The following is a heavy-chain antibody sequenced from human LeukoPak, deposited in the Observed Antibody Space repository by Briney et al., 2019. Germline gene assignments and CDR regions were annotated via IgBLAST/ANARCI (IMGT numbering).Heavy chain of an antibody. CDR1: GFTFSSYA. D-gene: IGHD6-19*01. Sequence: GGSLRLSCVASGFTFSSYAMTWVRQAPGRGLEWVSAISGSGGSTYYADSVKGRFTISRDNSKNTLYLQMNSLRDEDTAVYHCAKDRKYSSDWYRGDDWGQGTLVTVSS. CDR2: ISGSGGST. J-gene: IGHJ4*02. V-gene: IGHV3-23*01. CDR3: AKDRKYSSDWYRGDD.